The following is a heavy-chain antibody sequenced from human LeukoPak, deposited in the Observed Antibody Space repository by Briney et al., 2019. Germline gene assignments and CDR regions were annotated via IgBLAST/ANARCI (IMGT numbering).Heavy chain of an antibody. CDR2: ISWNSGSI. CDR1: GFTFDDYA. D-gene: IGHD6-13*01. J-gene: IGHJ4*02. CDR3: AKDASSSWTEFDY. Sequence: GGSLRLSCAASGFTFDDYAMHSVRHAPGKGLEWVSGISWNSGSIGYADSVKGRFTISGDNAKNSLYLQMNSLRAEDTALYYCAKDASSSWTEFDYWGQGILVTVSS. V-gene: IGHV3-9*01.